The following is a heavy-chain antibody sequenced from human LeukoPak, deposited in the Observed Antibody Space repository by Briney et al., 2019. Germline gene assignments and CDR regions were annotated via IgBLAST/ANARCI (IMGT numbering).Heavy chain of an antibody. CDR2: ISSSTTTI. CDR3: ARDSSSSWYYFDN. J-gene: IGHJ4*02. V-gene: IGHV3-48*01. Sequence: GGSLRLSCAASGFTFTSYSMNWVRQAPGKGLEWVSYISSSTTTIYYADSVKGRFTISRDNAKNSLYLQMNSLRAEDTAVYYCARDSSSSWYYFDNWGQGTLVTVSS. CDR1: GFTFTSYS. D-gene: IGHD6-13*01.